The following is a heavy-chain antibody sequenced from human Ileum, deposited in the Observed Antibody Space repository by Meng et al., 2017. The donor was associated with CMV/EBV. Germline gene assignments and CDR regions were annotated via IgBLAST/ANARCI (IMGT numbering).Heavy chain of an antibody. Sequence: QMHRQEPAPGLVKPAETLSPPLPASGDPISSGSHSWAWFRQPPGERLEWIGSMYFSGIADYNPSLKSRVTISLHATQKQFSLRLTSVTAADSAVYFCARDLTNKWFYYWGQGTLVTVSS. J-gene: IGHJ4*02. CDR2: MYFSGIA. CDR3: ARDLTNKWFYY. V-gene: IGHV4-39*07. CDR1: GDPISSGSHS. D-gene: IGHD1-26*01.